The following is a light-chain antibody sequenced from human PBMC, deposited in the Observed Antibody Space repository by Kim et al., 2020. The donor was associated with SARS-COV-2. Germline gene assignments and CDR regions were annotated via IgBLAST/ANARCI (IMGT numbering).Light chain of an antibody. V-gene: IGKV3-15*01. Sequence: EKVMTQSPATLSVSPGERATLSCRASQSVNSNLAWYQQKPGQAPRLLIYGASTRATGIPARFSGSGSGTEFTLTISSLQSEDCAVYYCQQYNDWPLTFGGGTKVDIK. CDR1: QSVNSN. J-gene: IGKJ4*01. CDR2: GAS. CDR3: QQYNDWPLT.